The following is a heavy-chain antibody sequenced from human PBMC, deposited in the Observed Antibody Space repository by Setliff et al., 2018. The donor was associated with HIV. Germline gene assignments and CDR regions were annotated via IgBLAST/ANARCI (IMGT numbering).Heavy chain of an antibody. CDR3: AVPHCSSTSCLKGYYFDY. Sequence: ASVKVSCKASGYTFTSYGISWVRQAPGQGLEWMGWISAYNGNKNYAQKLQGRVTMTTDTSTSTAYMELRSLRSDDTAVYYCAVPHCSSTSCLKGYYFDYWGQGTLVTVSS. CDR2: ISAYNGNK. D-gene: IGHD2-2*01. V-gene: IGHV1-18*01. CDR1: GYTFTSYG. J-gene: IGHJ4*02.